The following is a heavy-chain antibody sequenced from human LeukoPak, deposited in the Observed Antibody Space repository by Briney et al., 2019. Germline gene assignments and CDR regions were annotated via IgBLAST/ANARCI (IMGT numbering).Heavy chain of an antibody. J-gene: IGHJ4*02. V-gene: IGHV3-53*01. CDR1: GLTVSSNY. D-gene: IGHD3-10*01. Sequence: GGSLRLSCAASGLTVSSNYMSWVRQAPGKGLEWVSVIYSGGSTYYADSVKGRFTISRDNSKNTLYLQMNSLRAEDTAVYYCARLSRGSGLLGYWGQGTLVTVSS. CDR2: IYSGGST. CDR3: ARLSRGSGLLGY.